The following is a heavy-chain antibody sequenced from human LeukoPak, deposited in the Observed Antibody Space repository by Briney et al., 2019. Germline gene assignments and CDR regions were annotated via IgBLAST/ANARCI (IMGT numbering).Heavy chain of an antibody. Sequence: GGSLRLSCAVSGFRFNSHHMHWVRQAPNKGLEWVAVAPHDRSSPSHAASVNGRFTISRDNSKDTLFLHMDSLRVDDTAIYYCARQSLGASGLDHWGQGTLVTVSS. J-gene: IGHJ4*02. CDR1: GFRFNSHH. CDR2: APHDRSSP. CDR3: ARQSLGASGLDH. D-gene: IGHD1-26*01. V-gene: IGHV3-30*03.